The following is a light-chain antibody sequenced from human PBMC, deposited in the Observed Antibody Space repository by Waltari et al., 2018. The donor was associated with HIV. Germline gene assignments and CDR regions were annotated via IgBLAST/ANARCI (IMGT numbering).Light chain of an antibody. CDR2: DDS. CDR1: NIGTKS. J-gene: IGLJ2*01. V-gene: IGLV3-21*02. CDR3: QVWDSSSDHLVV. Sequence: SYVLTQPPSVSVAPGQTARNTCGGNNIGTKSVHWSQQKPGQAPVLVVYDDSDRPSGVPERFSGSNSGNTATLTISRVEAGDEADYYCQVWDSSSDHLVVFGGGTRLTVL.